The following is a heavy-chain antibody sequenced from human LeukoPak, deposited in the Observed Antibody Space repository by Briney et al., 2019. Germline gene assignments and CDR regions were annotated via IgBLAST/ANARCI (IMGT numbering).Heavy chain of an antibody. J-gene: IGHJ4*02. Sequence: SETLSLTCTVSSDSISSSSYYWGWIRQPPGKGLEWIGSIYYSGSTYYNPSLKSRVTISVDTSKNQFSLKLSSVTAADTAVYYCASADHYSSGWYYFDYWGQGTLVTVSS. CDR1: SDSISSSSYY. D-gene: IGHD6-19*01. V-gene: IGHV4-39*07. CDR3: ASADHYSSGWYYFDY. CDR2: IYYSGST.